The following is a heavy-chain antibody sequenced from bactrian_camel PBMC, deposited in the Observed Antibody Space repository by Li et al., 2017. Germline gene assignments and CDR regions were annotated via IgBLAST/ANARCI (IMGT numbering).Heavy chain of an antibody. Sequence: HVQLVESGGGSVETGGSLRLSCSASGCTARSCKLDWYRQASGKEREKVAALTRDGYPGYAPSVKGRFTFAQDNTENAVSLQMNSLKPEDTATYYCNVGLCGTWPPGQDNYWGQGTQVTVS. J-gene: IGHJ4*01. CDR1: GCTARSCK. CDR2: LTRDGYP. D-gene: IGHD5*01. CDR3: NVGLCGTWPPGQDNY. V-gene: IGHV3S53*01.